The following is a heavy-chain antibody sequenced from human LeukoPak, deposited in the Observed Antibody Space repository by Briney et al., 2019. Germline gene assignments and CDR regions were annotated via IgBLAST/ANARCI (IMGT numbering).Heavy chain of an antibody. J-gene: IGHJ5*02. CDR3: ARGGAAALGTARNWFDP. CDR1: GGSLSGYY. CDR2: IHHSGST. V-gene: IGHV4-34*01. D-gene: IGHD6-13*01. Sequence: PSQTLSLTWAVYGGSLSGYYWSWIRQPPGKGLEWNGEIHHSGSTNYNTSLKSRVTLPVDTSKNQSSLKLSSVTAADTAVYYCARGGAAALGTARNWFDPWGQGTLVTVSS.